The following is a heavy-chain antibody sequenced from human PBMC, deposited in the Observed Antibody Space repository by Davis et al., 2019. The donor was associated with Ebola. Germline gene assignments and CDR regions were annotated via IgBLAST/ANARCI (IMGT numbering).Heavy chain of an antibody. V-gene: IGHV5-51*01. J-gene: IGHJ6*02. CDR3: ARQRHTYYYGSGSYDV. CDR1: GYSFTSYW. D-gene: IGHD3-10*01. Sequence: GESLKISCKGSGYSFTSYWIGWVRQMPGKGLEWMGIIYPGDSDTRYSPSFQGQVTISADKSISTAYLQWSSLKVSDTAMYYCARQRHTYYYGSGSYDVWGQGTTVTVSS. CDR2: IYPGDSDT.